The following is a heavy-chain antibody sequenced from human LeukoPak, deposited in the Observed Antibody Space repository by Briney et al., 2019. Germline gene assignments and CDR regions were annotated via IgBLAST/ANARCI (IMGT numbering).Heavy chain of an antibody. CDR2: VSDGGDSR. CDR3: ARVVSVAGTH. CDR1: GFIFSSYA. Sequence: PGGSLRLSCTASGFIFSSYAMTWVRQAPGKGLEWVSAVSDGGDSRKYADSVKGRVTISRDNAKNTLYLQMNSLRAEDTAVYYCARVVSVAGTHWGQGTLVTVSS. D-gene: IGHD6-19*01. J-gene: IGHJ4*02. V-gene: IGHV3-23*01.